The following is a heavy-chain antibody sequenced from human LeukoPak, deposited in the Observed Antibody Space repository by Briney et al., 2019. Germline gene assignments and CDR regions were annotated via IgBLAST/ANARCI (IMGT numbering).Heavy chain of an antibody. CDR1: GGSISSHY. V-gene: IGHV4-59*11. D-gene: IGHD3-10*01. CDR3: ARVGHYYGSGSYSVVFDY. J-gene: IGHJ4*02. Sequence: SETLSLTCTVSGGSISSHYWSWIRQPPGKGLEWIGYIYYSGSTNYNPSPKSRVTISVDTSKNQFSLKLSSVTAADTAVYYCARVGHYYGSGSYSVVFDYWGQGALVTVSS. CDR2: IYYSGST.